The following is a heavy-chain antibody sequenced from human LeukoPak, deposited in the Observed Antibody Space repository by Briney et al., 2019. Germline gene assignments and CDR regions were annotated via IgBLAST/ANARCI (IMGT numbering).Heavy chain of an antibody. Sequence: QSGGSLRLSCAASGFTFSSYAMSWVRQAPGKGLEWVSAISGSGGSTYYADSVKGRFTISRDNSKNTLYLQMNSLRAEDTAVYYCAKDGRDYYGSGSYYNAPADYWGQGALVTVSS. CDR1: GFTFSSYA. V-gene: IGHV3-23*01. CDR3: AKDGRDYYGSGSYYNAPADY. J-gene: IGHJ4*02. D-gene: IGHD3-10*01. CDR2: ISGSGGST.